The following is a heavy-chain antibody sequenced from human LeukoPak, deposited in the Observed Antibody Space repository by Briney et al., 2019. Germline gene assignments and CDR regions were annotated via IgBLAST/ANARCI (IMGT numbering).Heavy chain of an antibody. V-gene: IGHV1-2*02. J-gene: IGHJ4*02. CDR3: ARDGQWELPVPYYFDY. CDR2: INPNSGGT. CDR1: GYTFTGYY. D-gene: IGHD1-26*01. Sequence: ASVKVSCKASGYTFTGYYMHWVRQAPGQGLEWMGWINPNSGGTNYAQKFQGRVTITADKSTSTAYMELSSLRSEDTAVYYCARDGQWELPVPYYFDYWGQGTLVIVSS.